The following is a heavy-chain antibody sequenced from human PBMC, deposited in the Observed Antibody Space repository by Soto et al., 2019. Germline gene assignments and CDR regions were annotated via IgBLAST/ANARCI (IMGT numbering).Heavy chain of an antibody. J-gene: IGHJ6*03. CDR3: ARRGYGSRWPNVYMDV. CDR1: GFTFSNYE. D-gene: IGHD6-13*01. V-gene: IGHV3-64*01. Sequence: GWSLRLSFAASGFTFSNYEMHWVRQATGKGLEYVSGISNNGAHTDYAKSVKGRFTISRDNSENTLYLQMGSLRAEDMALYYCARRGYGSRWPNVYMDVWGKGTTVTVSS. CDR2: ISNNGAHT.